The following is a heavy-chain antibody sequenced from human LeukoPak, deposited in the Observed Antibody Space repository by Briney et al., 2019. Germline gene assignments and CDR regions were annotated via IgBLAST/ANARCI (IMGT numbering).Heavy chain of an antibody. D-gene: IGHD5-24*01. J-gene: IGHJ4*02. CDR2: IKQDGSEK. CDR1: GFTFSSYG. CDR3: ARDPVEMATKVRGLNDY. V-gene: IGHV3-7*01. Sequence: GGSLRLSCAASGFTFSSYGMHWVRQAPGKGLEWVANIKQDGSEKYYVDSVKGRFTISRDNAKNSLYLQMNSLRAEDTAVYYCARDPVEMATKVRGLNDYWGQGTLVTVSS.